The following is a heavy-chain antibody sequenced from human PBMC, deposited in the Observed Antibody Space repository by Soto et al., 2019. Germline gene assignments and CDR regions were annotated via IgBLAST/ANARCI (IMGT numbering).Heavy chain of an antibody. CDR1: GFTFSSYW. CDR2: VKEDGSEK. Sequence: PGGSLRLSCASSGFTFSSYWMAWVRQAPGKGLEWVANVKEDGSEKNYVDSVKGRFTISRDNAKNSLYLQINTLRAEDTAVYYCARISSKQVRYFNHYFGLDVWGQGNTVTVSS. CDR3: ARISSKQVRYFNHYFGLDV. D-gene: IGHD3-9*01. V-gene: IGHV3-7*05. J-gene: IGHJ6*02.